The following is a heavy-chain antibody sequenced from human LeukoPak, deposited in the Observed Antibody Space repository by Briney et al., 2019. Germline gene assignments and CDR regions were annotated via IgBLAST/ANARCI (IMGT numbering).Heavy chain of an antibody. J-gene: IGHJ5*02. CDR3: ARDKRSGKDPVWFDP. V-gene: IGHV4-61*01. CDR1: GGSVSSGSYY. D-gene: IGHD5-24*01. CDR2: IYYSGST. Sequence: SETLSLTCTVSGGSVSSGSYYWNWIRQPPGKGLEWIGYIYYSGSTNYNPSLKSRVTISVDTSKNQFSLKLSSVTAADTAVYYCARDKRSGKDPVWFDPWGQGTLVTVSS.